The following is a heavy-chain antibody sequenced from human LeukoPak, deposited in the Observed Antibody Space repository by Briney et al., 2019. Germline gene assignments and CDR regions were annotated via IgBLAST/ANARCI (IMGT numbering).Heavy chain of an antibody. CDR1: GLSFNSYG. Sequence: PGGSLRLSCVASGLSFNSYGMTWVRQAPGKGLEWVAFIWYDGGNKYYADSVKGRSTISRDNSKNAVYLQMDSLRAEDTAIYYCAKDHGGNSWYYFDFWGQGTLVTVSS. J-gene: IGHJ4*02. D-gene: IGHD4-23*01. CDR3: AKDHGGNSWYYFDF. V-gene: IGHV3-30*02. CDR2: IWYDGGNK.